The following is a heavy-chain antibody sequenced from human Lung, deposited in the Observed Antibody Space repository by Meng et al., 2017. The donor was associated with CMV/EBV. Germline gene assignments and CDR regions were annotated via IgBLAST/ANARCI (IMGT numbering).Heavy chain of an antibody. J-gene: IGHJ4*02. CDR2: LYYSGST. V-gene: IGHV4-39*06. CDR1: GGSISSSTYY. Sequence: SETLSLXXTVSGGSISSSTYYWGWVREPPGKGLEWSGSLYYSGSTYYNPSLKSRVTISVDTSMNQFALKLSSVTAADTAMYCCARGDSGSYYFDYWGQGTLVTVSS. D-gene: IGHD1-26*01. CDR3: ARGDSGSYYFDY.